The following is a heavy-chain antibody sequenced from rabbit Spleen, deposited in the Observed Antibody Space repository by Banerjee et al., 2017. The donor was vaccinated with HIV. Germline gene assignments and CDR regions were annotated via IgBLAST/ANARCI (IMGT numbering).Heavy chain of an antibody. Sequence: QSLEESGGDLVKPGASMTLTCTASGFSFSSGSYMCWIRQAPGKVLEWFACIYVGSSGISYYASWAKGRFTISKTSSTTVTLQMTSLTAADTATYFCARDKDYSGNSGVYAYVDFWGQGTLVTVS. CDR1: GFSFSSGSY. J-gene: IGHJ4*01. D-gene: IGHD6-1*01. V-gene: IGHV1S40*01. CDR3: ARDKDYSGNSGVYAYVDF. CDR2: IYVGSSGIS.